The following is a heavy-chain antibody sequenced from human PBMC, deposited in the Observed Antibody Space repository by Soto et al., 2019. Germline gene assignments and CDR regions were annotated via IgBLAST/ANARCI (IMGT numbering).Heavy chain of an antibody. CDR3: ARVRYGDFSFQY. V-gene: IGHV1-2*02. Sequence: QVHLVQSGAEVRKPGASVKVSCKASGYTFTTFHLHWVRLAPGQGLEWMGWINPDTGASEYGQKFQGRVTLTRDTSMTTAYMELSSLTSDDTAIYFCARVRYGDFSFQYWGQGTPVSVSS. D-gene: IGHD4-17*01. CDR2: INPDTGAS. J-gene: IGHJ4*02. CDR1: GYTFTTFH.